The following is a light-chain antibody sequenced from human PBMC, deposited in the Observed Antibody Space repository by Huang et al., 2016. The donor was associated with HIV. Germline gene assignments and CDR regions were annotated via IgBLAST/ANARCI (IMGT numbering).Light chain of an antibody. V-gene: IGKV4-1*01. CDR2: WAS. J-gene: IGKJ2*01. Sequence: DIVMTQSPDSLAVSLGERATINCKSSQSVLYSSNNKKYLAWYQQKPGQPPKLIIYWASTRESGVPDRFSGGGSGTDFTLTISSLQAEDVAVYYCQQYYSTPSYTFGQGTKLDIK. CDR1: QSVLYSSNNKKY. CDR3: QQYYSTPSYT.